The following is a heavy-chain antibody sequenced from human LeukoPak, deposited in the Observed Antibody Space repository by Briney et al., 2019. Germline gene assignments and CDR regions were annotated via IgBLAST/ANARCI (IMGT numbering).Heavy chain of an antibody. CDR1: GGSISSGGYY. CDR3: ARANGAGGMHNWFDP. D-gene: IGHD6-13*01. V-gene: IGHV4-30-2*01. Sequence: SETLSLTCTVSGGSISSGGYYWSWIRQPPGKGLEWIGYIYHSGSTYYNPSLKSRVTISVDTSKNQFSLKLSSVTAADTAVYYCARANGAGGMHNWFDPWGQGTLVTVSS. J-gene: IGHJ5*02. CDR2: IYHSGST.